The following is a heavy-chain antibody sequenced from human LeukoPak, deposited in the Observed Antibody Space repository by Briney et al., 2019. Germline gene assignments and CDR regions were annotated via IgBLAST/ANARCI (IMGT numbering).Heavy chain of an antibody. CDR1: GGSISSYY. CDR2: IYYSGST. D-gene: IGHD3-9*01. V-gene: IGHV4-59*08. Sequence: PSETLSLTCTVSGGSISSYYWSWIRQPPGKGLEWIGYIYYSGSTNYNPSLKSRVTISVDTSKNQFSLKESSVTAADTAVYYCARQTPIRYFSSVYYGMDVWGQGTTVTVSS. CDR3: ARQTPIRYFSSVYYGMDV. J-gene: IGHJ6*02.